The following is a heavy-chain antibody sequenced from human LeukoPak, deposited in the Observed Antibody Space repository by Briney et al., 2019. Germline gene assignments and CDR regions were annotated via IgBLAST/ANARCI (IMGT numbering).Heavy chain of an antibody. V-gene: IGHV3-48*03. CDR2: ISSSGSTI. CDR3: TELGITMIGGV. D-gene: IGHD3-10*02. J-gene: IGHJ6*04. Sequence: GGSLRLSCTTSGFTFGDYAMNWVRQAPGKGLEWVSYISSSGSTIYYADSVKGRFTISRDNAKNSLYLQMNSLRAEDTAVYYCTELGITMIGGVWGKGTTVTISS. CDR1: GFTFGDYA.